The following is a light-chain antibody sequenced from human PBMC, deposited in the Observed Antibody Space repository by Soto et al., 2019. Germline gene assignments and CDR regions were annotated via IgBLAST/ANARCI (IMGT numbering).Light chain of an antibody. J-gene: IGKJ1*01. CDR2: GAS. V-gene: IGKV3-20*01. CDR3: QQYGNSLPWT. CDR1: QSVSNNY. Sequence: EIVLTESPGTLSLSPEERATLAWRASQSVSNNYLGWYQQKPGQAPRLLVYGASRRATGIPDRFSGSGSGTDFTLTISGLEAEDFAVYYCQQYGNSLPWTFGQGTKVDIK.